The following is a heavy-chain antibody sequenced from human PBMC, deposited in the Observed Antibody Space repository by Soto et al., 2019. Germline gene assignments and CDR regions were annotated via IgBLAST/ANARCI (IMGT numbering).Heavy chain of an antibody. CDR1: GFTFDDYA. CDR2: ISWNSGSI. Sequence: GGSLRLSCAASGFTFDDYAMHWVRQAPGKGLEWVSGISWNSGSIGYADSVKGRFTISRDNAKNSLYLQMNSLRAEDTALYYCAKDIKAVAAFDYWGQGTLVTVSS. D-gene: IGHD6-19*01. J-gene: IGHJ4*02. CDR3: AKDIKAVAAFDY. V-gene: IGHV3-9*01.